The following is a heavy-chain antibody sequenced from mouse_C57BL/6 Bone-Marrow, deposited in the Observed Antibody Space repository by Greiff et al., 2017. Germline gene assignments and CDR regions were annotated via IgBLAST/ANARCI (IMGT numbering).Heavy chain of an antibody. Sequence: QVQLQQPGAELVKPGASVKLSCKASGYTFTSYWMHWVKQRPGQGLEWIGMIYPDSGSTNYNEKFKSKATLTADNSSSTAYMQLSSLTSEDSAVYYWASFWLLRDYWGQGTTLTVSS. CDR1: GYTFTSYW. V-gene: IGHV1-64*01. CDR3: ASFWLLRDY. CDR2: IYPDSGST. D-gene: IGHD2-3*01. J-gene: IGHJ2*01.